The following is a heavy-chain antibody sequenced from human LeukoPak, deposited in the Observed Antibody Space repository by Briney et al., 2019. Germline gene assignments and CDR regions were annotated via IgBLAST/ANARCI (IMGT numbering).Heavy chain of an antibody. Sequence: GASVKVSCKVSGNSLSEISTQWVRQAPGKGLECMGGFDPEEAKMVYAQNFQGRVTMTEDTSTQTAYMELSGLTSDDTAVYYWTTRSGDFWSGFVNWGQGTLVTVSS. J-gene: IGHJ4*02. CDR1: GNSLSEIS. CDR3: TTRSGDFWSGFVN. CDR2: FDPEEAKM. V-gene: IGHV1-24*01. D-gene: IGHD3-3*01.